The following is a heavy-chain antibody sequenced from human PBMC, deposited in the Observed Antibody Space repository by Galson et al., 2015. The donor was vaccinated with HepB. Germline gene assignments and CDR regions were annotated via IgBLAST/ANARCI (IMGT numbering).Heavy chain of an antibody. V-gene: IGHV3-11*05. CDR2: ISSSSNYT. Sequence: SLRLSCAASGFTFSDHYMSWIRQAPGKGLEWVSYISSSSNYTNYADSVKGRFTISRGNAKNSLYLQMISLRAEDTAVYYCARVRDDYGDYGSPPNYGMDVWGQGTTVTVSS. J-gene: IGHJ6*02. CDR1: GFTFSDHY. D-gene: IGHD4-17*01. CDR3: ARVRDDYGDYGSPPNYGMDV.